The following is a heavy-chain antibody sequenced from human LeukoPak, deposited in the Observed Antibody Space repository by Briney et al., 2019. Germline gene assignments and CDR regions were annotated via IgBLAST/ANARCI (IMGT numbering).Heavy chain of an antibody. J-gene: IGHJ5*02. D-gene: IGHD4/OR15-4a*01. CDR2: ITGSGTTI. Sequence: GGSLRLSCAASGFTFSSYEMNWVRQAPGKGLEWVSYITGSGTTIYYADSVKRRFTISRDNAKISLYLQTNSLRAEYTAVYYCARERLSNYNWFDPWGQGTLVTVSS. CDR1: GFTFSSYE. V-gene: IGHV3-48*03. CDR3: ARERLSNYNWFDP.